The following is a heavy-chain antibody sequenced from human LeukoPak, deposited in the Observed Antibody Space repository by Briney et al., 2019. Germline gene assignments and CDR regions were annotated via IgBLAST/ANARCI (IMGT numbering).Heavy chain of an antibody. CDR2: IYHRGST. CDR3: ARGAEYYAIWRGYAGYSDY. Sequence: PSETLSLTCTVSGYSISIGYYWGWIRQPPGKGLEWVGSIYHRGSTYYNPSLRSRVTISLDRSKKKFSLKLTSVTAADTAVYFCARGAEYYAIWRGYAGYSDYWGQGISVTVSS. D-gene: IGHD3-3*01. V-gene: IGHV4-38-2*02. CDR1: GYSISIGYY. J-gene: IGHJ4*02.